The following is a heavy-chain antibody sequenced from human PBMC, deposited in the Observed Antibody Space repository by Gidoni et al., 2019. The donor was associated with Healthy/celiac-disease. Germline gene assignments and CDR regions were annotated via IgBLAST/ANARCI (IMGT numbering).Heavy chain of an antibody. J-gene: IGHJ6*03. CDR1: GGSISSGDYY. Sequence: QVQLQESGPGLVKPSQTLSLTCTVSGGSISSGDYYWSWIRQPPGKGLEWIGYIYYSGSTYYNPSLKSRVTISVDTSKNQFSLKLSSVTAADTAVYYCASVRRYCSSTSCPSYYYYYYYMDVWGKGTTVTVSS. CDR2: IYYSGST. CDR3: ASVRRYCSSTSCPSYYYYYYYMDV. D-gene: IGHD2-2*01. V-gene: IGHV4-30-4*01.